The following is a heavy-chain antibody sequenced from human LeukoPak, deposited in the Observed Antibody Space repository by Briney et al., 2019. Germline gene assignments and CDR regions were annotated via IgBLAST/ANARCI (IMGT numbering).Heavy chain of an antibody. J-gene: IGHJ5*02. CDR2: ISGSGGST. CDR1: GFTFSSYA. Sequence: GGSLRLSCAASGFTFSSYAMSWVRQAPGKGLEWVSAISGSGGSTYYADSVKGRFTISRDNYKNTLYLQMNSLRAEDTAVYYCAKGKSSGYYFHNWFDPWGQGTLVTVSS. CDR3: AKGKSSGYYFHNWFDP. V-gene: IGHV3-23*01. D-gene: IGHD3-22*01.